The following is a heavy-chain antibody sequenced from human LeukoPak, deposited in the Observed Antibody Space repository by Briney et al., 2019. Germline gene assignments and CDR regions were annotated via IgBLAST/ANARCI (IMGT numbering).Heavy chain of an antibody. CDR1: GYSSTSYW. V-gene: IGHV5-51*01. Sequence: HGESLKISCQGSGYSSTSYWIGWARQMPGKGLEWMGIIYPGDSDTRYGPSFQGQVTISADKSISTAYLQWSSLKASDTAMYYCARPGSIEEVDYWGQGTLVTVSS. D-gene: IGHD6-6*01. CDR2: IYPGDSDT. J-gene: IGHJ4*02. CDR3: ARPGSIEEVDY.